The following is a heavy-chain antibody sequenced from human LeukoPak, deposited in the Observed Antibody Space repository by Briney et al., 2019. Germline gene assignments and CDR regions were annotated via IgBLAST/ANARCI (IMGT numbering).Heavy chain of an antibody. CDR1: GYTFTELS. V-gene: IGHV1-24*01. Sequence: ASVKVSCKVSGYTFTELSMHWVRQAPGQGLEWMGGFDPDDGTTIYAQKFQGRVTMTEDTSTDTAYMELSSLRSEDTAVYYCATGRGGYGSGSYYIFDYWGQGTLVTVSS. CDR3: ATGRGGYGSGSYYIFDY. J-gene: IGHJ4*02. D-gene: IGHD3-10*01. CDR2: FDPDDGTT.